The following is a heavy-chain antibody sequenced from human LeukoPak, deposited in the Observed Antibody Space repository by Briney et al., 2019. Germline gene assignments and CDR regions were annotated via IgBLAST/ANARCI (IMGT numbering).Heavy chain of an antibody. Sequence: GGSLRLSCVASGFTLSYYGMHWVRQAPGKGLEWVAVISYDGNDKYYEDSVKGRFTISRDNAMNSLYLQMNSLRAEDTAIYYCARSLPYGTTWYGRSDFWGQGTLVTVSS. J-gene: IGHJ4*02. CDR3: ARSLPYGTTWYGRSDF. CDR1: GFTLSYYG. CDR2: ISYDGNDK. V-gene: IGHV3-33*08. D-gene: IGHD6-13*01.